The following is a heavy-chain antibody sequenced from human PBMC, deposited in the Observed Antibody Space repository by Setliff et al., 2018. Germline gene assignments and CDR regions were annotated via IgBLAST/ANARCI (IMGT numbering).Heavy chain of an antibody. CDR3: ARAPLDYSSRAFDF. Sequence: SETLSLTCAVYGGSFSAYYWSWIRQPPGRGLEWIGEINHSGSTNYNPSRKSRVIISVDTSLNQVSLELSAVTAADTAKYYCARAPLDYSSRAFDFWGQGTMVTVSS. CDR2: INHSGST. D-gene: IGHD2-15*01. J-gene: IGHJ3*01. V-gene: IGHV4-34*01. CDR1: GGSFSAYY.